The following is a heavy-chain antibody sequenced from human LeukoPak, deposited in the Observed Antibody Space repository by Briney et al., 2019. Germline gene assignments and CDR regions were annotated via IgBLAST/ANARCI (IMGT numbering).Heavy chain of an antibody. Sequence: GGSVRLSCAASRFTFNSYGMHWARQAPGKARVGVAVIWYDGNNKYYADSVKGRFTIPRDNSKNTLYLQMNSLRAEDTAVYYCAKGPYCSSTSCYIHYYYYMDVWGKGTTVTVSS. CDR3: AKGPYCSSTSCYIHYYYYMDV. V-gene: IGHV3-33*06. J-gene: IGHJ6*03. D-gene: IGHD2-2*02. CDR2: IWYDGNNK. CDR1: RFTFNSYG.